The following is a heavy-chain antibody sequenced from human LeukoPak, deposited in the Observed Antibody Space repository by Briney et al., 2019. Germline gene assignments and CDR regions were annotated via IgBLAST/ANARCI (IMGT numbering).Heavy chain of an antibody. D-gene: IGHD3-3*01. CDR2: IIPIFGTA. CDR1: GGTFSSYA. V-gene: IGHV1-69*13. CDR3: ARETIFGTYYYCYGMDV. Sequence: SVKVSCKASGGTFSSYAISWVRQAPGQGLEWMGGIIPIFGTANYAQKFQGRVTITADESTSTAYMELSSLRSEDTAVYYCARETIFGTYYYCYGMDVWGQGTTVTVSS. J-gene: IGHJ6*02.